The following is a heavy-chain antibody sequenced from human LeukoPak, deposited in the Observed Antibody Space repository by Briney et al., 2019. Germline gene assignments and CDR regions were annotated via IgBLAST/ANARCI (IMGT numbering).Heavy chain of an antibody. D-gene: IGHD3-22*01. V-gene: IGHV1-2*02. CDR1: GYTFTGYY. CDR3: ARDGSVVTGRGWFDP. J-gene: IGHJ5*02. Sequence: ASVKVSCKASGYTFTGYYMHWVRQAPGQGLEWMGWINPNSGGTNYAQKLQGRVTMTTDTSTSTAYMELRSLRSDDTAVYYCARDGSVVTGRGWFDPWGQGTLVTVSS. CDR2: INPNSGGT.